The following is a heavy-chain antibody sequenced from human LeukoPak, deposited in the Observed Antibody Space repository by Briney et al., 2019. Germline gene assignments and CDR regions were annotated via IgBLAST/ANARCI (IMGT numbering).Heavy chain of an antibody. CDR1: GFTFSSYS. Sequence: GGSLRLSCAASGFTFSSYSMNWVRQAPGKGLEWVSYISSSSSTIYYADSVKGRFTISRDNAKNSLYLQMNSLRAEDTAVYYCARVVGAGDYWGQGTLVTVSS. V-gene: IGHV3-48*04. CDR2: ISSSSSTI. J-gene: IGHJ4*02. D-gene: IGHD1-26*01. CDR3: ARVVGAGDY.